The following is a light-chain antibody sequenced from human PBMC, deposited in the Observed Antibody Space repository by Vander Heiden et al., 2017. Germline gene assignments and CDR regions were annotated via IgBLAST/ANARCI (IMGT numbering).Light chain of an antibody. CDR3: QQYDHLPLT. V-gene: IGKV1-33*01. CDR2: DAS. Sequence: DLQMTQSPSSLSASLGDSVTITCQASQDITSYLNWYQQKPGKAPKLLIYDASHLETGVPSRFSGSGSGAHFTFTIKSLQPEDFATYYCQQYDHLPLTFGGGTKVDIK. CDR1: QDITSY. J-gene: IGKJ4*01.